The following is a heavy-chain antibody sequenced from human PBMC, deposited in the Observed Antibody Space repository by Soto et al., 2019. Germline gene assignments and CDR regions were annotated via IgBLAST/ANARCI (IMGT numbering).Heavy chain of an antibody. CDR2: ISHSGST. D-gene: IGHD5-18*01. Sequence: QVQLQESGPGLVKPSQTLSLTCTVSGGSISSSAYYCSWIRQHPGKGLEWIGYISHSGSTYYNPPLKSRVIISVDTSKNQFSLSLTSVTAADTAVYYCAREYTYGSNFFDCWGQGALVTVSS. V-gene: IGHV4-31*03. CDR1: GGSISSSAYY. CDR3: AREYTYGSNFFDC. J-gene: IGHJ4*02.